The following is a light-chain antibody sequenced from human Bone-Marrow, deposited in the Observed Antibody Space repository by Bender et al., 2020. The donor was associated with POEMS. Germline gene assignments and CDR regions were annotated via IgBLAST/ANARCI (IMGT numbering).Light chain of an antibody. J-gene: IGLJ1*01. CDR2: EVN. Sequence: QSALAQPASVSGSPGQSITISCTGTSSDVGFHNLVSWYQQHPGKAPKLIIYEVNKRPSGVSSRFSGSKSGNTASLTISGLQSADESEYYCCSYASSSTFVFGSGTRVTVL. CDR1: SSDVGFHNL. CDR3: CSYASSSTFV. V-gene: IGLV2-23*02.